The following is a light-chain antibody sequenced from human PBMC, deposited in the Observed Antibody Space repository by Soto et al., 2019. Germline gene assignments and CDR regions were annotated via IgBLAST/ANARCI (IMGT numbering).Light chain of an antibody. J-gene: IGKJ3*01. Sequence: EIVLTQSPGTLSLSPGERATLSCRASQSVSSSYLAWYQQKPGQAPRLLIYGASSRATDIPDRFSGSGSGTDFTLTISRLEPEDFEVYYCQQYGSSPPTLAPGTKVDIK. CDR1: QSVSSSY. V-gene: IGKV3-20*01. CDR3: QQYGSSPPT. CDR2: GAS.